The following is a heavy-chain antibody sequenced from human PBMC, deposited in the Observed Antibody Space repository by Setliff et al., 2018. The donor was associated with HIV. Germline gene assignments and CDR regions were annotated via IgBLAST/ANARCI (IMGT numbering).Heavy chain of an antibody. CDR3: ARGMYSSGWYDAFDI. Sequence: SVKVSCKASGYTFTNYAINWVRQAPGQGLEWMGGIIPVFGTANYAQNFQGRVTITADESTSTAYMELSSLRSEDTAVYYCARGMYSSGWYDAFDIWGQGTMVTVSS. CDR2: IIPVFGTA. D-gene: IGHD6-19*01. CDR1: GYTFTNYA. V-gene: IGHV1-69*13. J-gene: IGHJ3*02.